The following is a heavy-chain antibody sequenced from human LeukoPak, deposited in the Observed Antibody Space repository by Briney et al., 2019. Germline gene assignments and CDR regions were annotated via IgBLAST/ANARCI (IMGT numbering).Heavy chain of an antibody. D-gene: IGHD2-15*01. CDR1: GYTFTGYY. J-gene: IGHJ4*02. CDR2: INPDSGGT. CDR3: AREGYCRGGTCVFHDY. Sequence: ASVKVSCKASGYTFTGYYLHWVRQAPGQGLEWMGWINPDSGGTNYAQEFQGRVTMTRDTSISTAYMELSGLRSDDTAVYYCAREGYCRGGTCVFHDYWGQGTLVTVSS. V-gene: IGHV1-2*02.